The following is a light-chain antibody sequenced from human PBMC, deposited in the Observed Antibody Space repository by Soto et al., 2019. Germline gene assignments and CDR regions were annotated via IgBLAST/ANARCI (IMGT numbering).Light chain of an antibody. V-gene: IGLV1-51*01. CDR1: SSNIGNNY. CDR2: DNN. CDR3: GTWDSSLSAVV. J-gene: IGLJ1*01. Sequence: QSVLTQPPSVSAAPGQKVTISWSGSSSNIGNNYVSWYQQLPGTAPKLLIYDNNKRPSGIPDRFSGSKSGTSATLGITGLQTGDEADYYCGTWDSSLSAVVFGTGTKVTVL.